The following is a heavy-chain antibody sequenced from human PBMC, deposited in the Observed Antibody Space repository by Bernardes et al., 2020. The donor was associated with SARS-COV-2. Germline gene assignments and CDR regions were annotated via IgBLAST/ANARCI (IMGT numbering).Heavy chain of an antibody. CDR2: MYNSGST. D-gene: IGHD2-21*02. J-gene: IGHJ6*02. V-gene: IGHV4-39*01. CDR3: VGSSCGIDCYIGGLRSWDYGMDI. Sequence: SETLSLTCTVSGGSLSSSNYYWGWIRQPPGKGLEFIGTMYNSGSTYHNPSLKSRASISIDTSKNEVSLRLKSVTAADTAVYYCVGSSCGIDCYIGGLRSWDYGMDIWGQGSTVTVSS. CDR1: GGSLSSSNYY.